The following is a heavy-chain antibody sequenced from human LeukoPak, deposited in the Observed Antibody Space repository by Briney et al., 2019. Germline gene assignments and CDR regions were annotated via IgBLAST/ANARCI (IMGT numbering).Heavy chain of an antibody. CDR1: GFTFGDYA. D-gene: IGHD6-13*01. V-gene: IGHV3-66*02. CDR2: IYSGGST. CDR3: ARTLGGSSSRQPYYYYYYMDV. Sequence: GGSLRLSCTASGFTFGDYAMSWVRQAPGKGLEWVSVIYSGGSTYYADSAKGRFTISRDNSKNTLYLQMNSLRAEDTAVYYCARTLGGSSSRQPYYYYYYMDVWGKGTTVTVSS. J-gene: IGHJ6*03.